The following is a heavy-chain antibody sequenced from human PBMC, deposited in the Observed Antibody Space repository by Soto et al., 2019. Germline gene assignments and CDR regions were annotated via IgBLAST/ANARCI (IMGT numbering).Heavy chain of an antibody. CDR2: IYYSGST. CDR3: ARDLNDSSGYFDY. J-gene: IGHJ4*02. D-gene: IGHD3-22*01. CDR1: GGYISSGGYY. V-gene: IGHV4-31*03. Sequence: QVQLQESGPGLVKPSQTLSLTCTVSGGYISSGGYYWSWIRQHTGRGLEWIGYIYYSGSTYYNPSLKSRLTISLDTSKNQISLKLSSVTAADTAVYYCARDLNDSSGYFDYWGQGTLVTVSS.